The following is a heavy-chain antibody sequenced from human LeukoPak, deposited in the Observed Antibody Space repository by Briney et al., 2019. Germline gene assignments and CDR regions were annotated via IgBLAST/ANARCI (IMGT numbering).Heavy chain of an antibody. Sequence: GGSLRLSCAASGFTFSSYAMSWVRQAPGKGLEWVSAISGSGGSTYYADSVKGRFTISRDNSKNTLYLQMNSLRAEDTAVYYCAKGIAAAGLRPYDYWGQGTLVTVSS. V-gene: IGHV3-23*01. CDR2: ISGSGGST. J-gene: IGHJ4*02. CDR3: AKGIAAAGLRPYDY. D-gene: IGHD6-13*01. CDR1: GFTFSSYA.